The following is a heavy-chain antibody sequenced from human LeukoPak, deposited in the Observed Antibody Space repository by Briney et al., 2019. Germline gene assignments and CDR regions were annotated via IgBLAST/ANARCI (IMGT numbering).Heavy chain of an antibody. V-gene: IGHV4-34*01. CDR1: GGPFSGYY. D-gene: IGHD6-6*01. CDR2: INHSGST. J-gene: IGHJ4*02. Sequence: SETLSLTCAVYGGPFSGYYWSWIRQPPGKGLEWIGEINHSGSTNYNPSLKSRVTISVDTSKNQFSLKLSSVTAADTAVYYCARWGSSSFGFDYWGQGTLVTVSS. CDR3: ARWGSSSFGFDY.